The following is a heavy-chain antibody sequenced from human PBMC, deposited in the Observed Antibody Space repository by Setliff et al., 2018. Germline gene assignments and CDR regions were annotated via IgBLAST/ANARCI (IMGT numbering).Heavy chain of an antibody. CDR2: IYASGST. CDR3: ARVLNWFDP. J-gene: IGHJ5*02. CDR1: GGSISSSSYY. Sequence: PSETLSLTCTVSGGSISSSSYYWGWIRQPPGKGLEWIGRIYASGSTEYNPSLGSRVTISVDTSRNQFSLKLSSVTAADTAVYYCARVLNWFDPWGQGTLVTVSS. D-gene: IGHD2-8*01. V-gene: IGHV4-39*01.